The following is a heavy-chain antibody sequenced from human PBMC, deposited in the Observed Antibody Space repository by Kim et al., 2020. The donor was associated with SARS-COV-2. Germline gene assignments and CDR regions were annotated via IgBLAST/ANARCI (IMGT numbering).Heavy chain of an antibody. J-gene: IGHJ3*01. Sequence: GGSLRLSCSASGFTFSNYAMHWVRQAPGKGLEYVSAISSDGGSTYYADSVKGRFTISRDNSKNMLYVQMSSLRVEDTAIYYFGTRNYYNSGSYYEGAPF. CDR1: GFTFSNYA. CDR3: GTRNYYNSGSYYEGAPF. CDR2: ISSDGGST. V-gene: IGHV3-64*05. D-gene: IGHD3-10*01.